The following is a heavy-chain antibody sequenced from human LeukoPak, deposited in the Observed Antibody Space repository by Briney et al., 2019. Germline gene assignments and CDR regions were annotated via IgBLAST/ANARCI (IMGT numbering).Heavy chain of an antibody. CDR2: IYYSGST. CDR3: VGDWGIAAAVTDY. V-gene: IGHV4-39*07. CDR1: GDSISSSSYY. D-gene: IGHD6-13*01. Sequence: SETLSLTCTVSGDSISSSSYYWGWIRQPPGKGLEWIGSIYYSGSTYYNPSLKSRVTISVDTSKNQFSLKLSSVTAADTAVYYCVGDWGIAAAVTDYWGQGTLVTVSS. J-gene: IGHJ4*02.